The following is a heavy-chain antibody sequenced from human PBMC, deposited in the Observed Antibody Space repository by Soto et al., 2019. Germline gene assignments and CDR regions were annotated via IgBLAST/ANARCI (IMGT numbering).Heavy chain of an antibody. V-gene: IGHV3-72*01. D-gene: IGHD1-20*01. CDR1: GFTFSDYH. J-gene: IGHJ5*02. CDR2: IRNKARGDTT. Sequence: ESGGGLVQPGGSLRLSCAASGFTFSDYHMDWVRQAPGKGMERVGRIRNKARGDTTEYAASVKGRFSISRDDSENSVHLQMNSLKTEDTAVYYCTREITTWGQGTLVTVSS. CDR3: TREITT.